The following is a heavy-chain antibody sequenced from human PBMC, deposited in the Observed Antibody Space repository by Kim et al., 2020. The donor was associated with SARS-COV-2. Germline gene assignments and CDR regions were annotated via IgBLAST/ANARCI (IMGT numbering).Heavy chain of an antibody. CDR2: IKSKTDGGTT. J-gene: IGHJ3*02. Sequence: GGSLRLSCAASGFNFSNAWMSWVRQAPGKGLEWVGRIKSKTDGGTTDYAAPVKGRFTISRDDSKNTLYLQMNSLKTEDTAVYYCTTGDMITFGGVMEAAFDIWGQGTMVTVSS. CDR3: TTGDMITFGGVMEAAFDI. V-gene: IGHV3-15*01. CDR1: GFNFSNAW. D-gene: IGHD3-16*01.